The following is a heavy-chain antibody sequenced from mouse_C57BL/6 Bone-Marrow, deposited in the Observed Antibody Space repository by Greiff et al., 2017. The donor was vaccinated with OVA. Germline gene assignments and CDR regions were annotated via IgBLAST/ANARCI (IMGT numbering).Heavy chain of an antibody. D-gene: IGHD2-3*01. CDR2: IYPGGGYT. CDR3: ARGDGYHPFYAMDF. Sequence: QVQLQQSGAELVRPGTSVKMSCKASGYTFTNYWIGWAKQRPGHGLEWIGDIYPGGGYTNYNEKFKGKATLTADKSSSTAYMQFSSLTSEDSAIYYCARGDGYHPFYAMDFCGQGTSVTVSS. V-gene: IGHV1-63*01. J-gene: IGHJ4*01. CDR1: GYTFTNYW.